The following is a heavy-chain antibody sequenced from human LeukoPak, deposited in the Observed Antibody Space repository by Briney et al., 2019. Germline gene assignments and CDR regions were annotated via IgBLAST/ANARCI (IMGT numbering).Heavy chain of an antibody. CDR1: GGSISSSNYC. J-gene: IGHJ4*02. Sequence: SGTLSLTCTVSGGSISSSNYCWGWIRQPPGKGLEWIGTFCYSGSTYCNPSLKSRVTISVDTSKNQFSLKLSSVTAADTAVYYCARHLAPDFWTYDYWGQGTLVTVSS. V-gene: IGHV4-39*01. D-gene: IGHD3-3*01. CDR3: ARHLAPDFWTYDY. CDR2: FCYSGST.